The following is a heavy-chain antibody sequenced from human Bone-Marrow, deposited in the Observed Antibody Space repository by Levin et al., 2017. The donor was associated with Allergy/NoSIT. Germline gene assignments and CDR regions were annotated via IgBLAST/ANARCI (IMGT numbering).Heavy chain of an antibody. CDR2: ITSGIGNT. D-gene: IGHD5-18*01. J-gene: IGHJ4*02. CDR1: GYTFTNYA. CDR3: ARATRFGYSHGYYFDY. Sequence: GESLKISCKASGYTFTNYAIHWVRQAPGQRPECMGWITSGIGNTQYSQKFQGRVTITRDTSAATAYMELSSLRSEDTAMYYCARATRFGYSHGYYFDYWGQGTLVTVSS. V-gene: IGHV1-3*01.